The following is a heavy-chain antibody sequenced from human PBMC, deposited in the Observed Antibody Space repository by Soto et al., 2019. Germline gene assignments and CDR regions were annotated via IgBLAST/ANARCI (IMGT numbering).Heavy chain of an antibody. D-gene: IGHD6-19*01. J-gene: IGHJ3*02. CDR2: INPATGAA. CDR3: XXXXXXGVAGSAAFDM. V-gene: IGHV1-2*02. Sequence: QLHLVHSGAVVKKPGASVTVSCSASGYPVTXXXXXXXRQXXGRGLEWMGGINPATGAAKYTQTFQGRVTMTRDTSTSTVXXELXXXTSXXXAVXXXXXXXXXGVAGSAAFDMWGQGTLVTVSS. CDR1: GYPVTXXX.